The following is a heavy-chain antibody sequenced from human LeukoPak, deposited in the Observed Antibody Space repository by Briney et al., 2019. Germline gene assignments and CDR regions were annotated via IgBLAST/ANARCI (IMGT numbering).Heavy chain of an antibody. CDR1: GGSFSGYY. CDR3: ARRSGSRFYYYGMDV. CDR2: INHSGST. V-gene: IGHV4-34*01. J-gene: IGHJ6*04. D-gene: IGHD2-15*01. Sequence: SETLSFTCAVYGGSFSGYYWSWIRQPPGQGLEGIGEINHSGSTNYNPFLRRLVTISVDTSKNQFSLKLSSVTAADTAVYYCARRSGSRFYYYGMDVWGKGTTVTVSS.